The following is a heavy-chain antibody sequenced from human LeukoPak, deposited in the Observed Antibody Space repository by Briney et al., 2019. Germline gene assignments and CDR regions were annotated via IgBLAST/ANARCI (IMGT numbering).Heavy chain of an antibody. CDR3: ATAYGSSSAVEY. V-gene: IGHV1-18*01. D-gene: IGHD6-6*01. CDR2: ISTYKGNT. Sequence: ASVKVSCKASGYTFTSFGISWVRQAPGQGLEWLGWISTYKGNTINAQKLQGRVTMTTDTSTSTAYMELGTLRSDDSAVYYCATAYGSSSAVEYWGQGTLVTVSS. J-gene: IGHJ4*02. CDR1: GYTFTSFG.